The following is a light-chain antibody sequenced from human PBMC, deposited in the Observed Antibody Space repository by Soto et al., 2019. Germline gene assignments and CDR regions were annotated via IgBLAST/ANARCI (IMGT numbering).Light chain of an antibody. CDR2: GAS. J-gene: IGKJ4*01. CDR1: QSVSGSY. CDR3: QQYGSPPSLT. V-gene: IGKV3-20*01. Sequence: EIVLTQSPGTLSLSPGERVTLSCRASQSVSGSYLAWYQQKPGQAPRLLINGASSRATGIPDRFSGSGSGTDLTLTISRLEPEDFAVYYCQQYGSPPSLTFGGGTKVEIK.